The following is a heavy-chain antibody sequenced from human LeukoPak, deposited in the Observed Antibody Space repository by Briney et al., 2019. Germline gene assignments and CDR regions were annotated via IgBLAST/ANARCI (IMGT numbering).Heavy chain of an antibody. CDR2: ISWNSGSI. CDR1: GFTFDDYA. CDR3: AKARIAAAGYYYYGMDV. D-gene: IGHD6-13*01. Sequence: GGSLRLSCAASGFTFDDYAMHWFRQAPGKGLEWVSGISWNSGSIGYADSVKGRFTISRDNAKNSLYLQMNSLRAEDTALYYCAKARIAAAGYYYYGMDVWGQGTTVTVSS. J-gene: IGHJ6*02. V-gene: IGHV3-9*01.